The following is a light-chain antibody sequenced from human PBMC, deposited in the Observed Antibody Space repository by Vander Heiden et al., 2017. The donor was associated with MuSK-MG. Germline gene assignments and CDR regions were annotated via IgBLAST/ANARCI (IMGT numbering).Light chain of an antibody. V-gene: IGLV3-1*01. CDR3: QAWDSSTGAV. CDR1: RWGDKY. Sequence: SYELPQPPSVSVSPGPTASITCSGDRWGDKYGCWKQQKTGQSHVLVIYEDSKRAAGIRERFSGSNAGNTATLTISGTEAMEEADYYCQAWDSSTGAVFGGGTKLTVL. J-gene: IGLJ2*01. CDR2: EDS.